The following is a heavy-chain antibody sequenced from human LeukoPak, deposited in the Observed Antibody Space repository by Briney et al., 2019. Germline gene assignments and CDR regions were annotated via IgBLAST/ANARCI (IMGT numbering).Heavy chain of an antibody. Sequence: PSETLSLTCAVYGGSFSGYYWSWIRQPPGKGLEWIGEINHSGSTNYNPSLKSRVTIPVDTSKNQFSLKLSSVTAADTAVYYCARGGSRVLRYFDWLLTGFDYWGQGTLVTVSS. CDR2: INHSGST. CDR1: GGSFSGYY. CDR3: ARGGSRVLRYFDWLLTGFDY. V-gene: IGHV4-34*01. J-gene: IGHJ4*02. D-gene: IGHD3-9*01.